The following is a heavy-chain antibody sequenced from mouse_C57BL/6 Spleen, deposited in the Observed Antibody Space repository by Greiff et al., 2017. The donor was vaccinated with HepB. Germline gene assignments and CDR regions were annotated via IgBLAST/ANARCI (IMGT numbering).Heavy chain of an antibody. V-gene: IGHV14-2*01. CDR1: GFNIKDYY. Sequence: EVKLQESGAELVKPGASVKLSCTASGFNIKDYYMHWVKQRTEQGLEWIGRIDPEDGETKYAPKFQGKATITADTSSNTAYLQLSSLTSEDTAVYYCVSAPSYFDYWGQGTTLTVSS. CDR2: IDPEDGET. J-gene: IGHJ2*01. D-gene: IGHD3-2*02. CDR3: VSAPSYFDY.